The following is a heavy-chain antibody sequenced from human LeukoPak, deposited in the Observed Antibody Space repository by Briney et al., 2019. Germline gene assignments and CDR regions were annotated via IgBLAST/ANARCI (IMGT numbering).Heavy chain of an antibody. V-gene: IGHV4-59*01. CDR3: ARGYSSSWYYMDV. Sequence: SETLSLTCTVSGGSISSYYWSWIRQPPGKGLEWIGYIYYSGSTNYNPSLKSRVTISVDTSKSQFSLKLSSVTAADTAVYYCARGYSSSWYYMDVWGKGTTVTISS. CDR1: GGSISSYY. CDR2: IYYSGST. D-gene: IGHD6-13*01. J-gene: IGHJ6*03.